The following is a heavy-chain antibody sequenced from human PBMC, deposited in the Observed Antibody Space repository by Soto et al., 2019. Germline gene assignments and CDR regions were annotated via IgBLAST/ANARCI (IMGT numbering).Heavy chain of an antibody. Sequence: GASVKVSCKASEYTFTDYYVHWVRQAPGQGLEWMGIINPSGDSTTYAQKFQGRVTMTRDTSTSTAYMDLRSLTSDDTAVYYCARLIPCVEAWFDPGGQGTLVTVSS. CDR1: EYTFTDYY. D-gene: IGHD2-2*01. CDR2: INPSGDST. CDR3: ARLIPCVEAWFDP. J-gene: IGHJ5*02. V-gene: IGHV1-46*01.